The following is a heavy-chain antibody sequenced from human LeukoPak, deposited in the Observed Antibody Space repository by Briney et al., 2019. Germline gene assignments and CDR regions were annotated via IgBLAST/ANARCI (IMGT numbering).Heavy chain of an antibody. V-gene: IGHV4-61*02. CDR2: IYTSGST. CDR3: ARETTRFPGGNWFDP. D-gene: IGHD3-16*01. Sequence: SETLSLTCTVSGGSISSGSYYWSWLRQPAGKGLEWIGRIYTSGSTNYNPSLKSRVTISVDTSKNQFSLKLSSVTAADTAVYYCARETTRFPGGNWFDPWGQGTLVTVSS. CDR1: GGSISSGSYY. J-gene: IGHJ5*02.